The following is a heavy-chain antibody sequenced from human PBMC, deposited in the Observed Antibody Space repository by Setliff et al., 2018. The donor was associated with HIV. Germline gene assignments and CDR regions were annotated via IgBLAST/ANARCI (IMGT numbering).Heavy chain of an antibody. CDR1: GFSFSSYS. D-gene: IGHD3-16*01. CDR3: GGGGDYSSYYMDV. CDR2: IRSKDYGGAP. Sequence: GGSLRLSCVASGFSFSSYSMNWVRQAPGKGLEWLGFIRSKDYGGAPAYAASVKGRFTISRDDSKSIAYLQMNSLKTEDTAVYYCGGGGDYSSYYMDVWGKGTTVTVSS. V-gene: IGHV3-49*04. J-gene: IGHJ6*03.